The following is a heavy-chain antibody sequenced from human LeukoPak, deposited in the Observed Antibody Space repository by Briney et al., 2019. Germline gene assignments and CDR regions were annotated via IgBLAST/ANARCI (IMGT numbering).Heavy chain of an antibody. J-gene: IGHJ5*02. CDR3: ARVMGDYTRRWFDP. Sequence: SVKVSCKASGGTFSSYAISWVRQAPGQGLEWMGGIIPIFGTANYAQKFQGRVTITADESTSTAYMELSSLRSEDTAVYYCARVMGDYTRRWFDPWGPGTLVTVSS. D-gene: IGHD4-17*01. V-gene: IGHV1-69*13. CDR1: GGTFSSYA. CDR2: IIPIFGTA.